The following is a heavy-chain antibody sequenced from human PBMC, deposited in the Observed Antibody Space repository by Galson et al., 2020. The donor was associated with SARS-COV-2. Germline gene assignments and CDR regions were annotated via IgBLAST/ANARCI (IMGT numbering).Heavy chain of an antibody. CDR1: GFIFSYSY. V-gene: IGHV3-21*06. CDR2: ISSSSSYI. Sequence: GGSLILSCTASGFIFSYSYMNWVRQAPGKGLEWLSSISSSSSYIYYADSVKGRLTFSRDNAKSSLFLQLNSLRFEDTAVYYCASEMHCPGGVCGFDGVDVWGEGTTVTFSS. CDR3: ASEMHCPGGVCGFDGVDV. J-gene: IGHJ6*02. D-gene: IGHD2-8*02.